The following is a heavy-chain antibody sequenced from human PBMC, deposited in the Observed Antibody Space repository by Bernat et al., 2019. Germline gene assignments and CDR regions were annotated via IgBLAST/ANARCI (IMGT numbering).Heavy chain of an antibody. CDR2: MSGSGIDT. CDR3: VKGDYYYHDSSAYLDH. CDR1: GFTFRSYA. J-gene: IGHJ4*02. V-gene: IGHV3-23*01. D-gene: IGHD3-22*01. Sequence: EVQLLESGGGLVQPGGSLRLSCAASGFTFRSYAMSWVRQAPGKGLEWVSAMSGSGIDTYYTDSVKCRFTISRDNSKDTLYLQMNSLRAEDTAVYFCVKGDYYYHDSSAYLDHWGQGTLVTVSS.